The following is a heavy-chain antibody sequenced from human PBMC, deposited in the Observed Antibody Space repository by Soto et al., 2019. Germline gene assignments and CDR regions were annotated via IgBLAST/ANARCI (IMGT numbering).Heavy chain of an antibody. CDR1: GFTFSSYS. J-gene: IGHJ6*02. V-gene: IGHV3-21*01. CDR2: ISSSSSYI. Sequence: GGSLRLSCAASGFTFSSYSMNWVRQAPGKGLEWVSSISSSSSYIYYADSVKGRFTISRDNAKNSLYLQMNSLRAEDTAVYYCARDLGYYDSSGYSSVNYGMDVWGHGTTVTVSS. D-gene: IGHD3-22*01. CDR3: ARDLGYYDSSGYSSVNYGMDV.